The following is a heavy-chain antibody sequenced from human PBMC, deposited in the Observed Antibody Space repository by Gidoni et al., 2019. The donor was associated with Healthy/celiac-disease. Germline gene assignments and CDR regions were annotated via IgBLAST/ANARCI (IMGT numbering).Heavy chain of an antibody. Sequence: QVQLVESGGGVVQPGRSLRLSCAASGFTFSSYGLHWVRQAPGKGLEWVAVISYDGSNNYYADSVKGRFTISRDNSKNTLYLQMSSLRAEDTAVYYCAKVSCGGDCYGYYYYGMDVWGQGTTVTVSS. CDR2: ISYDGSNN. CDR3: AKVSCGGDCYGYYYYGMDV. J-gene: IGHJ6*02. D-gene: IGHD2-21*01. CDR1: GFTFSSYG. V-gene: IGHV3-30*18.